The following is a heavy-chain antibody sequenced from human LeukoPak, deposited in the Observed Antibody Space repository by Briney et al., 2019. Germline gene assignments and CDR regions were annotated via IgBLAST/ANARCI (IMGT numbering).Heavy chain of an antibody. Sequence: ASVKVSCKVSGGTFKNYAINWVRQAPGQGLEWVGGILVMFETPTYAQKFRGRVTFTVDESTNSAHMELNSLTSEDTAIYYCTRLTYTKGWYFDYWGLGTPVTVSS. CDR1: GGTFKNYA. J-gene: IGHJ4*02. CDR3: TRLTYTKGWYFDY. V-gene: IGHV1-69*13. CDR2: ILVMFETP. D-gene: IGHD4-11*01.